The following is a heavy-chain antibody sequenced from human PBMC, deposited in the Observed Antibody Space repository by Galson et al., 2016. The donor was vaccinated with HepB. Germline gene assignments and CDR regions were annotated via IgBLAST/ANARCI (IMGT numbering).Heavy chain of an antibody. CDR1: GGSFNDFF. J-gene: IGHJ4*02. CDR3: AREVPGDNDYLDS. CDR2: VYYSGNT. Sequence: ETLSLTCSVSGGSFNDFFWNWIRQPPGKGLEWIGYVYYSGNTNYNPSLKSRVTISVDTSKNQFSLKLNSVTAADTAVYFCAREVPGDNDYLDSWGQGTLVTVSS. D-gene: IGHD4-17*01. V-gene: IGHV4-59*01.